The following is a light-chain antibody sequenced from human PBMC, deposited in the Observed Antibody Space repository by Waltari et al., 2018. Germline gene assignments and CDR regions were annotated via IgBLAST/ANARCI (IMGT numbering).Light chain of an antibody. CDR1: QSVLYSSNNKNY. CDR3: QQYYSTMYT. Sequence: DIVMTQSPDSLAVSLGERATINCKSNQSVLYSSNNKNYLAWYQQKPGQPLKLLIYWSSTRESGVPDRFSGSGSGTDFTLTISSLQAEDVAVYYCQQYYSTMYTFGQGTKLEIK. J-gene: IGKJ2*01. CDR2: WSS. V-gene: IGKV4-1*01.